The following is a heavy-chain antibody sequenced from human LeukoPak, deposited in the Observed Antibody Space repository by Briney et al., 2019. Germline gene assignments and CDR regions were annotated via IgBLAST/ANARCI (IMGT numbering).Heavy chain of an antibody. V-gene: IGHV3-74*01. D-gene: IGHD3-10*01. J-gene: IGHJ4*02. CDR1: GFTFSSYW. Sequence: GGSLRLSCAASGFTFSSYWMHWVRQTPGKGRVWVSRINENGATTSYADSVKGRFTISRDNARNTLYLQMNNLRAEDTAVYYCAVDLSGREDYWGQGTLVTVSS. CDR2: INENGATT. CDR3: AVDLSGREDY.